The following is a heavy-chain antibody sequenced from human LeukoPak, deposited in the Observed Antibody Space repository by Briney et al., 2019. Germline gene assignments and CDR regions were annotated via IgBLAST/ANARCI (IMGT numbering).Heavy chain of an antibody. J-gene: IGHJ3*02. CDR3: AKDMGYSYGYATDDAFDI. CDR1: GFTFDDYA. D-gene: IGHD5-18*01. CDR2: ISWNSGSI. V-gene: IGHV3-9*01. Sequence: GGSLRLSCAASGFTFDDYAMHWVRQAPGKGLEWVSGISWNSGSIGYADSVKGRFTISRDNAKNSLYLQMNSLRAEDTALYYCAKDMGYSYGYATDDAFDIWGQGTMVTVSS.